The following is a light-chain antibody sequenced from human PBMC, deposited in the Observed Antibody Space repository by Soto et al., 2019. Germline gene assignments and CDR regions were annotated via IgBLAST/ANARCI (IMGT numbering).Light chain of an antibody. CDR1: QSVSTR. J-gene: IGKJ5*01. V-gene: IGKV1-5*02. CDR2: DAS. Sequence: DIRMTQSPSSLSASVGDRVTIICRASQSVSTRLAWYQQKPWKAPKVLIYDASSWAGGVPSRFSGSGSGTDFTLTISSLQPEDFVPYYCQQTYSTPIPFGQGTRLEIK. CDR3: QQTYSTPIP.